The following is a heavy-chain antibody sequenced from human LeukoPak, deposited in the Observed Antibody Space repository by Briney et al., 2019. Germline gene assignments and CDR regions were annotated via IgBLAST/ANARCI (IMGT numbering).Heavy chain of an antibody. CDR2: IYNSGST. D-gene: IGHD7-27*01. Sequence: SETLSLTCSVSGGSIGSFYWNWIRQPPGKGLEWIGYIYNSGSTNYNPSLKSRVTISVDASKNEFSLKLRSVTAADTAVYYCARVAGDGYYYYYYMDVWGKGTTVTVSS. J-gene: IGHJ6*03. CDR3: ARVAGDGYYYYYYMDV. CDR1: GGSIGSFY. V-gene: IGHV4-59*01.